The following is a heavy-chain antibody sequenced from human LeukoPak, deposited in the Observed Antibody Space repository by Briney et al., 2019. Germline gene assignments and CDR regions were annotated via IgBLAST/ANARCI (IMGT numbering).Heavy chain of an antibody. Sequence: PGGSLRLSCAASGFTFSSYAMSWVSQAPGKGLEWVSVISGSGGSTYYADSVRGRFTISRDNSKNTLFLQMNSLRAEDTAVYYCAKSSITIFGVVTPYYFDYWGQGTLVTVSS. D-gene: IGHD3-3*01. V-gene: IGHV3-23*01. J-gene: IGHJ4*02. CDR1: GFTFSSYA. CDR3: AKSSITIFGVVTPYYFDY. CDR2: ISGSGGST.